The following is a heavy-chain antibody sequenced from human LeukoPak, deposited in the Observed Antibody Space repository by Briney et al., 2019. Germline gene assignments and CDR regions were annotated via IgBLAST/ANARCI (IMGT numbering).Heavy chain of an antibody. V-gene: IGHV1-2*02. CDR3: ARDPVPAAIRVRRTTWFDP. Sequence: ASVKVSCKAFGYTFTGYYMHWVRQAPGQGLEWMGWINPNSGGTNYAQKFQGRVTMTRDTSISTAYMELSRLRSDDTAVYYCARDPVPAAIRVRRTTWFDPWGQGTLVTVSS. CDR2: INPNSGGT. J-gene: IGHJ5*02. D-gene: IGHD2-2*02. CDR1: GYTFTGYY.